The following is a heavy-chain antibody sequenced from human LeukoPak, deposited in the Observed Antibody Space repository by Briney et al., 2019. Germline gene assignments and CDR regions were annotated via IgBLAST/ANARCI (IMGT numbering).Heavy chain of an antibody. CDR2: IVKTGGTT. J-gene: IGHJ2*01. V-gene: IGHV3-23*01. CDR3: AKDWRCGTSDPDCYFDL. Sequence: PGGSLRLSCAASGFTFSDCAMTWVRQAPGKGLEWVSAIVKTGGTTYAASVKGRFTNSRDNSKNTLYLQMNSLRAEDTAVYYCAKDWRCGTSDPDCYFDLWGRGTLVTVSS. CDR1: GFTFSDCA. D-gene: IGHD2-8*02.